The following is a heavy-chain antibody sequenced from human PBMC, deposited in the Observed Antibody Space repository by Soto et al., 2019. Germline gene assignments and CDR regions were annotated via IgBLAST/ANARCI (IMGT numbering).Heavy chain of an antibody. Sequence: QVQLQESGPGLVKPSQTLSLTCTVSVASISSGGYYWSWIRQHPGEGLEWIGYIYYSGSTSYNPSPKSRVTISVDTSKNQFSLQLSSVTDADTAVYYCARESKYDTSGYPPWFAPWGQGTLVTVSS. D-gene: IGHD3-22*01. CDR3: ARESKYDTSGYPPWFAP. J-gene: IGHJ5*02. CDR1: VASISSGGYY. CDR2: IYYSGST. V-gene: IGHV4-31*03.